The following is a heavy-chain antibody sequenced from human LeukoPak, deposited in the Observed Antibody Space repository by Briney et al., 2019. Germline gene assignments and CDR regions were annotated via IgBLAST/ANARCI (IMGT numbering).Heavy chain of an antibody. CDR2: ITSTSVAM. V-gene: IGHV3-48*01. CDR1: GFPFTDYT. D-gene: IGHD5-12*01. Sequence: PGGSLRLSCAASGFPFTDYTKIWAPQAPGKGVVCFAYITSTSVAMYYADSVKGRFTISRDNAENSLYLQMNSLRAEDTALYYCSREAPWPTYSMDVWGKGTMVTVSS. CDR3: SREAPWPTYSMDV. J-gene: IGHJ6*03.